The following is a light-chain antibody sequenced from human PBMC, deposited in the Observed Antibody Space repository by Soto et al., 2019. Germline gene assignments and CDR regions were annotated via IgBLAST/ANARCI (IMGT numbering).Light chain of an antibody. CDR3: ATWVDSLSVYV. Sequence: QSVLPQPPSASGTPGQRVTVSCYVSSSRIGSNYVYWYQQLPGTAPKLLIYRNDQRPSGVPDRFSGSRSGTSASLAISGLRSEDEAIYYCATWVDSLSVYVFGTGTKVTV. CDR2: RND. CDR1: SSRIGSNY. V-gene: IGLV1-47*01. J-gene: IGLJ1*01.